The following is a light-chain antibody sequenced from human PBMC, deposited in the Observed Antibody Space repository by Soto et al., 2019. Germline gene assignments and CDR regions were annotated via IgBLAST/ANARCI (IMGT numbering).Light chain of an antibody. CDR1: NSDVGGYNY. J-gene: IGLJ1*01. Sequence: QSALTQPASVSGSPGQSITISCTGTNSDVGGYNYVSWYHQHPGKAPELMIYEVSHRPSGVSNRFSGSKSDNTASLTISGLQAEDEADYYCSSYTSISTLYVFGTGTKLTVL. CDR2: EVS. CDR3: SSYTSISTLYV. V-gene: IGLV2-14*01.